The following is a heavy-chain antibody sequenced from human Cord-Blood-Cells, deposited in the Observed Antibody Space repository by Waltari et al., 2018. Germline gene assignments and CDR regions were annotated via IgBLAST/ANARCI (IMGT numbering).Heavy chain of an antibody. V-gene: IGHV1-2*04. CDR1: GYTFTGYY. J-gene: IGHJ4*02. CDR3: ARGGEQQLVQDRFGFDY. CDR2: LNPNSGGT. D-gene: IGHD6-13*01. Sequence: QVQLVQSGAEVKKPGASVKVSCKASGYTFTGYYMHWVRQAPGQGLEWMGWLNPNSGGTNYAQKFQGWVTMTRDTSISTAYMELSRLRSDDTAVYYCARGGEQQLVQDRFGFDYWGQGTLVTVSS.